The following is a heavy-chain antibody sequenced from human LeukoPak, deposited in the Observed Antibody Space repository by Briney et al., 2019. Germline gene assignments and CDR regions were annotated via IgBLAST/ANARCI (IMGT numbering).Heavy chain of an antibody. V-gene: IGHV3-30*02. CDR3: ARRDTTGWYHHFDY. Sequence: GGSLRLSCAASGFTFSSYGMHWVRQAPGKGLEWVAFIRYDGSNKYYADSVKGRFTISRDNSKNTLYLQMNSLRAEDTAVYYCARRDTTGWYHHFDYWGQGTLVTVSS. D-gene: IGHD6-19*01. CDR2: IRYDGSNK. J-gene: IGHJ4*02. CDR1: GFTFSSYG.